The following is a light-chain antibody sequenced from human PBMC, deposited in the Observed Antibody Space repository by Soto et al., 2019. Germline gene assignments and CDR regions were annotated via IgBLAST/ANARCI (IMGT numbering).Light chain of an antibody. V-gene: IGKV3-11*01. CDR3: QQRHMWPIT. CDR1: QSFRGL. Sequence: TQSPSSLSASVGDRVTITCRAGQSFRGLLAWYQQKPGQAPRLLIYDAYNRATGIPPRFSGSGSGTDFTLTISSLEPEDSAVYYCQQRHMWPITFGQGTRLEIK. J-gene: IGKJ5*01. CDR2: DAY.